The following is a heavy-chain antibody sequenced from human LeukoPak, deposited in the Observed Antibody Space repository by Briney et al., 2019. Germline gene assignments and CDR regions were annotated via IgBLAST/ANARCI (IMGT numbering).Heavy chain of an antibody. CDR3: ARASPFTMIVVAKVRPYYFDY. Sequence: PSQTLSLTCTVSGGSTSSGLYYWSWIRQPAGKGLEWIGRIYTSGSTNYNPSLKSRVTISLDTSKNQFSLKLSSVTAADTAVYYCARASPFTMIVVAKVRPYYFDYWGQGTLVTVSS. CDR1: GGSTSSGLYY. D-gene: IGHD3-22*01. CDR2: IYTSGST. V-gene: IGHV4-61*02. J-gene: IGHJ4*02.